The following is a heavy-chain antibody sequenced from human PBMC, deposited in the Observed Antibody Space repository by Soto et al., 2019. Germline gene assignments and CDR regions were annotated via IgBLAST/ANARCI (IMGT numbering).Heavy chain of an antibody. CDR1: GFTFSSYA. CDR3: AKEWDIVVVPAAIYAFDI. CDR2: ISYDGSNK. V-gene: IGHV3-30-3*01. J-gene: IGHJ3*02. D-gene: IGHD2-2*01. Sequence: GGSLRLSCAASGFTFSSYAMHWVRQAPGKGLEWVAVISYDGSNKYYADSVKGRFTISRDNSKNTLYLQMNSLRAEDTAVYYCAKEWDIVVVPAAIYAFDIWGQGTMVTVSS.